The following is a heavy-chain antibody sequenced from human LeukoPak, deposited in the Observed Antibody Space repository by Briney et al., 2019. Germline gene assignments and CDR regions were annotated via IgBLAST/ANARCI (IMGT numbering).Heavy chain of an antibody. CDR1: GYTFTSYG. Sequence: ASMKVSCKASGYTFTSYGISWVRQAPGQGLEWMGWISAYNGNTNYAQKVQGRVTMTTDTSTSTACMELRSLRSDDTAVYYCARDKYSGYERDAFDIWGQGTMVTVSS. CDR3: ARDKYSGYERDAFDI. J-gene: IGHJ3*02. CDR2: ISAYNGNT. D-gene: IGHD5-12*01. V-gene: IGHV1-18*01.